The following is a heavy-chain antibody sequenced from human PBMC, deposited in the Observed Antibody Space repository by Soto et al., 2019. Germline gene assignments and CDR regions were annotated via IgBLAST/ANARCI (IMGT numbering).Heavy chain of an antibody. CDR1: GFTFSDYA. D-gene: IGHD6-19*01. V-gene: IGHV3-30*18. CDR3: AKGGRQWLVTSAFNY. J-gene: IGHJ4*02. Sequence: VQLVESGGGVVQPGRSLRLSCAASGFTFSDYAMHWVRQAPGKGLEWVAVVSHDGRNTHYADSVKGRFTISRDSSTNTVSLELTSLGAEDTAVYYGAKGGRQWLVTSAFNYWGQGALVTVSS. CDR2: VSHDGRNT.